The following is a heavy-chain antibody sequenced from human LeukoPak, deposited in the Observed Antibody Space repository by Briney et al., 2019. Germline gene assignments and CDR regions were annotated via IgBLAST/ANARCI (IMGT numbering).Heavy chain of an antibody. D-gene: IGHD2-2*01. V-gene: IGHV4-4*02. CDR3: ARDLGVVPAWGWFDP. CDR2: IYHSGST. J-gene: IGHJ5*02. Sequence: PSGTLSLTCAVSGGSISSSNWWSWVRQSPGKGLEWIGEIYHSGSTNYNPSLKSRVTISVDKSKNQFSLKLSSVTAADTAVYYCARDLGVVPAWGWFDPWGQGTLVTVSS. CDR1: GGSISSSNW.